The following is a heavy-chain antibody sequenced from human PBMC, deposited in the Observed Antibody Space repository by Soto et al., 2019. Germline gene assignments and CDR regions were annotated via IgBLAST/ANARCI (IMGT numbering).Heavy chain of an antibody. D-gene: IGHD1-1*01. J-gene: IGHJ6*02. V-gene: IGHV1-18*04. CDR1: GYTFTSYG. CDR2: ISAYNGNT. Sequence: ASVKVSCKASGYTFTSYGISWVRQAPGQGLEWMGWISAYNGNTNYAQKLQGRVTMTTDTSTSTAYMELRSLRSDDTAVYYCARDRSDWNYHNYGMDVWGQGTTVTVSS. CDR3: ARDRSDWNYHNYGMDV.